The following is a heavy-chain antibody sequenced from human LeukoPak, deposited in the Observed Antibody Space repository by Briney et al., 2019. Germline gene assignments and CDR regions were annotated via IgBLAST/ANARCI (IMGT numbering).Heavy chain of an antibody. CDR1: GGSISSYY. Sequence: PSETLSLTCTVSGGSISSYYWSWIRKPAGTGLEWIGRIYTSGSTNYNPSLKSRVTMSVDTSKNQFSLKLSPTTAAATAAYYYDRGYPRGSPVVFDVWVQGTMVTVSS. CDR2: IYTSGST. V-gene: IGHV4-4*07. D-gene: IGHD2-2*01. J-gene: IGHJ3*01. CDR3: DRGYPRGSPVVFDV.